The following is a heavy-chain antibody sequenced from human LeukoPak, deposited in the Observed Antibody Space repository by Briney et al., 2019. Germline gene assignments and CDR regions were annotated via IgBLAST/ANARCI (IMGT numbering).Heavy chain of an antibody. D-gene: IGHD3-22*01. CDR2: IYYSGST. CDR1: GGSISSSSYY. J-gene: IGHJ3*02. Sequence: SETLSLTCTVSGGSISSSSYYWGWIRQPPGEGLEWIGSIYYSGSTYYNPSLKSRVTISVDTFKNQFSLKLSSVTAADTAVYYCARLPYYYDSSGYYSDAFDIWGQGTMVTVSS. CDR3: ARLPYYYDSSGYYSDAFDI. V-gene: IGHV4-39*01.